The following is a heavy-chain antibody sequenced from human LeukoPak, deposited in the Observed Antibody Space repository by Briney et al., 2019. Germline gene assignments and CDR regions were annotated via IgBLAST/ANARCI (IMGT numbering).Heavy chain of an antibody. CDR2: IYYSGST. CDR3: ARVNDILTGYFDY. V-gene: IGHV4-39*01. CDR1: GGSISSSSYY. J-gene: IGHJ4*02. Sequence: SETLSLTCTVSGGSISSSSYYWGWIRQPPGKGLEWIGSIYYSGSTYYNPSLKSRVTISVDTSKNQFSLKLSSVTAADTAVYYCARVNDILTGYFDYWGQGTLVAVSS. D-gene: IGHD3-9*01.